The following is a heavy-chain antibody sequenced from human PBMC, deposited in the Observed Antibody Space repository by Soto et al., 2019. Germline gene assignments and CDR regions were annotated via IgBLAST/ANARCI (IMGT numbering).Heavy chain of an antibody. CDR3: ANQLSRYYGMDV. J-gene: IGHJ6*02. V-gene: IGHV3-30*18. CDR2: ISYDGSNK. Sequence: GGSLRLSCAASGLTFSSYGMHWVRQAPGKGLEWVAVISYDGSNKYYADSVKGRFTISRDNSKNTLYLQMNSLRAEDTAVYYCANQLSRYYGMDVWGQGTTVTVSS. D-gene: IGHD6-13*01. CDR1: GLTFSSYG.